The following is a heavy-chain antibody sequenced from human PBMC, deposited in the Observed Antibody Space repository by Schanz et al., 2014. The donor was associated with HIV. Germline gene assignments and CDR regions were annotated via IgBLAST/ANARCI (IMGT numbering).Heavy chain of an antibody. V-gene: IGHV3-33*01. J-gene: IGHJ3*02. D-gene: IGHD6-19*01. Sequence: QVQLVESGGGVVQPGRSLRLSCAASGFTFSSYGMHWVRQAPGKGLDWVAIIWYDGSNKYYGDSVKGRFTISRDNSKNTVYLQMNSLRAEDTAVYYCARSPDWAGTDAFDIWGQGTMVTVSS. CDR3: ARSPDWAGTDAFDI. CDR2: IWYDGSNK. CDR1: GFTFSSYG.